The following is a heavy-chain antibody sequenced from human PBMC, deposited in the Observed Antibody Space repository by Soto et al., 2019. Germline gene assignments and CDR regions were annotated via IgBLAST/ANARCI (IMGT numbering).Heavy chain of an antibody. V-gene: IGHV3-43*01. D-gene: IGHD6-6*01. Sequence: EVHLVESGGGWVQPGGSLRLSCAASGFTFDDFTMHWVRQAPGKALEWVSLISWDGTITHYADSVAGRFTISRDNSENSRSHQMNNLRPEHSTLNFCNAEYTDSSDPVDQNSYLVYWGQGTLVTVSS. CDR2: ISWDGTIT. CDR3: NAEYTDSSDPVDQNSYLVY. J-gene: IGHJ4*02. CDR1: GFTFDDFT.